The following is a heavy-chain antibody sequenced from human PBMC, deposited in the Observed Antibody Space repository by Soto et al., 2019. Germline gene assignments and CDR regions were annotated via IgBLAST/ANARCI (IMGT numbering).Heavy chain of an antibody. V-gene: IGHV1-69*01. Sequence: QVQLVQSGAEVKKPGSSVKVSCKASGGTFSSYAISGVRQAPGQGVEWMGGIIPIFGTANYAQKFQGRVTITADESTSTAYMELSSLRSEDTAVYYCARVPTDYDSSGYWSYYYYGMDVWGQGTTVTVSS. CDR2: IIPIFGTA. CDR3: ARVPTDYDSSGYWSYYYYGMDV. CDR1: GGTFSSYA. D-gene: IGHD3-22*01. J-gene: IGHJ6*02.